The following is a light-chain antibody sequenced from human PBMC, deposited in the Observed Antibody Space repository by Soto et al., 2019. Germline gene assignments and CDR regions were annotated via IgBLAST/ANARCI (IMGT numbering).Light chain of an antibody. CDR2: DDN. J-gene: IGLJ1*01. CDR3: GSWDSSLSAYV. Sequence: QSVLTQPPSVSAAPGQKVTISCSGSSSNIGGNSVSWYQQLPGTAPKLLIYDDNKRPSGIPDRFSGSKSGTSATLGITGFQTGDEADNYCGSWDSSLSAYVFGTGIKV. CDR1: SSNIGGNS. V-gene: IGLV1-51*01.